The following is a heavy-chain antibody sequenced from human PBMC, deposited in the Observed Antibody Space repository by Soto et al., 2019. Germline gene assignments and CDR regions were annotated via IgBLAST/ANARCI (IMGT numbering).Heavy chain of an antibody. CDR3: ARDPPPIAARRDAGY. CDR1: GGSISSYY. V-gene: IGHV4-59*01. J-gene: IGHJ4*02. Sequence: SETLSLTCTVSGGSISSYYWSWIWQPPGKGLEWIGYIYYSGSTNYNPSLKSRVTISVDTSKNQFSLKLSSVTAADTAVYYCARDPPPIAARRDAGYWGQGTLVTVSS. D-gene: IGHD6-6*01. CDR2: IYYSGST.